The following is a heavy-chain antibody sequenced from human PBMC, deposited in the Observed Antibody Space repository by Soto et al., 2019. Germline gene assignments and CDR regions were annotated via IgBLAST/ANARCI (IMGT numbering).Heavy chain of an antibody. D-gene: IGHD2-2*01. V-gene: IGHV3-23*01. CDR1: GFTFSSYA. J-gene: IGHJ3*02. CDR2: ISGSGGST. CDR3: AKDSDTPIVVVPAAIFAPQAFDI. Sequence: GGSLRLSCAASGFTFSSYAMSWVRQAPGKGLEWVSAISGSGGSTYYADSVKGRFTISRDNSKNTLYLQMNSLRAEDTAVYYCAKDSDTPIVVVPAAIFAPQAFDIWGQGTMVTVSS.